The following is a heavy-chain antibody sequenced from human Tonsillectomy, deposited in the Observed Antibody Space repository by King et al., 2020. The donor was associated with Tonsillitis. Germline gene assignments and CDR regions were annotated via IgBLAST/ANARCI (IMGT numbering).Heavy chain of an antibody. Sequence: VQLVESGGDLVKPGGSLRLSCAASGFTFRDYAMNWGRQAPGKGLEWVSSISSSSSYIYYADSMKGRFRISRDKAKNSLYLQMNSLRVEDTAVYYCAGSRSDILTGYPLSPIDYWGQGTLVTVSS. CDR2: ISSSSSYI. V-gene: IGHV3-21*01. CDR1: GFTFRDYA. D-gene: IGHD3-9*01. CDR3: AGSRSDILTGYPLSPIDY. J-gene: IGHJ4*02.